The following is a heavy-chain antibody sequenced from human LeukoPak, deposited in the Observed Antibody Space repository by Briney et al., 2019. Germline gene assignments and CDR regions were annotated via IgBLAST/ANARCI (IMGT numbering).Heavy chain of an antibody. CDR3: ARNTLSYGVWSF. V-gene: IGHV3-74*01. CDR2: ISGDGTNT. Sequence: PGGSLRLSCAASGFTFSSYWMHWVRQAPGKGLVWVSRISGDGTNTGYADSAKGRFTISRDNAKNTLYLQMNSLRVEDTAVYYCARNTLSYGVWSFWGQGTLVTVSS. CDR1: GFTFSSYW. J-gene: IGHJ4*02. D-gene: IGHD3-3*01.